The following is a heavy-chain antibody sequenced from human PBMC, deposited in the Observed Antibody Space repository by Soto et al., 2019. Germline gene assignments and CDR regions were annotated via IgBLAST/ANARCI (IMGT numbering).Heavy chain of an antibody. D-gene: IGHD3-10*01. CDR2: INPNSGGT. J-gene: IGHJ4*02. V-gene: IGHV1-2*04. Sequence: ASVKVSCKASGYTFTGYYMHWVRQAPGQGLEWMGWINPNSGGTNYAQKFQGWVTMTRDTSISTAYMELSRLRSDDTAVYYCARAGGVSRFSPRNDYYGSGSYFYWGQGTLVTVSS. CDR1: GYTFTGYY. CDR3: ARAGGVSRFSPRNDYYGSGSYFY.